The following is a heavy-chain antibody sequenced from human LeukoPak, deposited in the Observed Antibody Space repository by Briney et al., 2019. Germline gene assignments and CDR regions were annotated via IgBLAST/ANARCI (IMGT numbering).Heavy chain of an antibody. Sequence: GGSLRLSCIVSGFTFDSYWMSWVRQAPGKGLEWVASIKQDGSEKYDVDSVKGRFTISRDNAKNSLYLQMNSLRAEDTAVYYCAKGSTYSGSLVDYWGQGTLVTVSS. CDR2: IKQDGSEK. J-gene: IGHJ4*02. CDR1: GFTFDSYW. V-gene: IGHV3-7*03. CDR3: AKGSTYSGSLVDY. D-gene: IGHD1-26*01.